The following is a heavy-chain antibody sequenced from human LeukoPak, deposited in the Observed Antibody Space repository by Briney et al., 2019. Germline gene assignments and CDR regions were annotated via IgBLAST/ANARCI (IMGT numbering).Heavy chain of an antibody. CDR1: GYTLTTYY. CDR2: INPSDSGA. Sequence: SVKVSCKASGYTLTTYYIHWVRQVAGQGPEWMGRINPSDSGASYAQKFQGRLTITTDTSTSTVYMELSSLRSEDTALYYCARLPYDSSSYYLDYWGQGTLLTVSS. V-gene: IGHV1-46*01. J-gene: IGHJ4*02. CDR3: ARLPYDSSSYYLDY. D-gene: IGHD3-22*01.